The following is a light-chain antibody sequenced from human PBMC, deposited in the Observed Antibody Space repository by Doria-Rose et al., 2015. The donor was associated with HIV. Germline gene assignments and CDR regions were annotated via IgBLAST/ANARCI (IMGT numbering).Light chain of an antibody. CDR3: QQTYSFPYS. CDR1: QGISSA. CDR2: DAS. V-gene: IGKV1-13*02. J-gene: IGKJ2*01. Sequence: AIQLTQSPSSLSASVGDRVTITCRASQGISSALAWYQQKPGKTSKLLIYDASSLESGVPSRFSGSASGTDFTLTIISLQPEDFATYYCQQTYSFPYSFGQGTKLDIE.